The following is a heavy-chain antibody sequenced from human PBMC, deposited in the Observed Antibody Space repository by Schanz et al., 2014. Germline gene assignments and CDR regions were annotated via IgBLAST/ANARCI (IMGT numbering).Heavy chain of an antibody. V-gene: IGHV3-23*01. CDR3: ARKVVATIGGYYDN. D-gene: IGHD5-12*01. J-gene: IGHJ4*02. Sequence: DVHLLESGGGLVQPGGSLRLSCAASEFTFSTDAMSWVRQAPGKGLEWVSAMNESHSTIYYADSVRGRFTISRDNAENTLFLQMNSLRAEDTAVYYCARKVVATIGGYYDNWGQGTLVIVTS. CDR2: MNESHSTI. CDR1: EFTFSTDA.